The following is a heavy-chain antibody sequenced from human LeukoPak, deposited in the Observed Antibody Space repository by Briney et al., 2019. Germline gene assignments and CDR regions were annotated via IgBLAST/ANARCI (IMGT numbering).Heavy chain of an antibody. CDR2: IYHSGST. J-gene: IGHJ4*02. CDR1: GYSISSGYY. V-gene: IGHV4-38-2*01. D-gene: IGHD3-10*01. Sequence: NPSETLFLTCAVSGYSISSGYYCGWIRQPPRKGLEWIGSIYHSGSTYYNPSLKSRVTISVDTSKNQFSLKLSSVTAADMAAYYCARRKYYYGSGSYPWDYWGQGTLVTVCS. CDR3: ARRKYYYGSGSYPWDY.